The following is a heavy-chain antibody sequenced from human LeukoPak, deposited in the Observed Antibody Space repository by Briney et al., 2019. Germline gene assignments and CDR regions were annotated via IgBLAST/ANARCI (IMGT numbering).Heavy chain of an antibody. V-gene: IGHV3-23*01. D-gene: IGHD1-1*01. J-gene: IGHJ4*02. CDR2: ISGPSFSA. CDR1: GFTFRNYV. Sequence: PGGSLRLSCAASGFTFRNYVMFWVRQAPGKGLQWVASISGPSFSAYYADSVKGRFTISRDNSKNTLFLQMKSLRVEDTAVYFCAKDRSQYTPSSGTADYWGQGTQVTVSS. CDR3: AKDRSQYTPSSGTADY.